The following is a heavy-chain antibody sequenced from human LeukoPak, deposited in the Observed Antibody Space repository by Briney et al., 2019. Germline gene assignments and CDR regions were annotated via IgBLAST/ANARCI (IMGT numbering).Heavy chain of an antibody. J-gene: IGHJ4*02. Sequence: GESLKTSCKGSGYSFTSYWIGWVRQMPGKGLEWMGIIYPGGSDTRYSPSFQGQVTISADKSISTAYLQWSSLKASDTAMYYCARFGAGSSWPPHYYFDYWGQGTLVTVSS. CDR1: GYSFTSYW. D-gene: IGHD6-13*01. V-gene: IGHV5-51*01. CDR2: IYPGGSDT. CDR3: ARFGAGSSWPPHYYFDY.